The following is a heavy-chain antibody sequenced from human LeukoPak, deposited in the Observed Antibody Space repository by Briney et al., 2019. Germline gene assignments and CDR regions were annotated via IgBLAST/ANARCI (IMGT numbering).Heavy chain of an antibody. CDR1: GGSISTYY. CDR2: MYTSGNT. Sequence: SETLSLTCTVSGGSISTYYWSWIRQPAGKGLEWIGRMYTSGNTNYNPSLKSRVTISVDTSKNQFSLKLSSVTAADTAVYYCARVIRGVVVPAAIGIAQDYYYYMDVWGKGTTVTVSS. D-gene: IGHD2-2*01. J-gene: IGHJ6*03. CDR3: ARVIRGVVVPAAIGIAQDYYYYMDV. V-gene: IGHV4-4*07.